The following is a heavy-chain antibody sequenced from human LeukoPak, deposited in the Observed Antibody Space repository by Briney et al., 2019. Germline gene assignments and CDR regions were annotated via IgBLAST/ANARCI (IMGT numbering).Heavy chain of an antibody. Sequence: GGSLRLSCAASGFTFNSYEMNWVRQAPGKGLEWVSYISSSGSTIYYADSVKGRFTISRDNAKNSLYLQMNSLRAEDTAVYYCARDRDWNSGFDYWGQGTLVTVSS. J-gene: IGHJ4*02. V-gene: IGHV3-48*03. CDR3: ARDRDWNSGFDY. D-gene: IGHD1-7*01. CDR1: GFTFNSYE. CDR2: ISSSGSTI.